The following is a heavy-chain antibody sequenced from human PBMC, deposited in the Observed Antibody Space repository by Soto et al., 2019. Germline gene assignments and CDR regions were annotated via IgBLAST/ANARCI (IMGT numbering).Heavy chain of an antibody. CDR2: IYPGDSNT. CDR1: GYSFRSYG. V-gene: IGHV5-51*01. Sequence: GESLKICCKTAGYSFRSYGIRRVRQNPRKGLEWMGIIYPGDSNTRYSPSFQGQVTISADKSISTAFLQWSSLKAADSAMYYCARHLHSDSVHITPVSPDYWGQGTLVTVSS. D-gene: IGHD4-4*01. J-gene: IGHJ4*02. CDR3: ARHLHSDSVHITPVSPDY.